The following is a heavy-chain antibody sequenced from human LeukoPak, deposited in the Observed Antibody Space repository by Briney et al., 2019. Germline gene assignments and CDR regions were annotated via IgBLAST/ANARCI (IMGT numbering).Heavy chain of an antibody. CDR1: GGSFRGYY. CDR2: INHSGST. CDR3: ARGFPSYYYGSGSYYSIAWYFDY. Sequence: PSETLSLTCAVYGGSFRGYYWSWIRQPPGKGLEWIGEINHSGSTNYNPSLKSRVTISVDTSKNQFSLKLSSVTAADTAVYYCARGFPSYYYGSGSYYSIAWYFDYWGQGTLVTVSS. V-gene: IGHV4-34*01. J-gene: IGHJ4*02. D-gene: IGHD3-10*01.